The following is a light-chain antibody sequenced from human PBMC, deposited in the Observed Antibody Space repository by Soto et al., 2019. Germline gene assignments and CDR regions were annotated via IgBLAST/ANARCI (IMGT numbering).Light chain of an antibody. CDR2: EAS. CDR3: YSYAGSRIFYV. V-gene: IGLV2-23*01. Sequence: QSALTQPASVSGSPGQSITISCTGTSSDVGSYNLVSWYQQHPGKAPKLMIYEASKRPSGVSNRFSASKSGNTASLTISGLQAEDEADYYCYSYAGSRIFYVFGTGTKV. CDR1: SSDVGSYNL. J-gene: IGLJ1*01.